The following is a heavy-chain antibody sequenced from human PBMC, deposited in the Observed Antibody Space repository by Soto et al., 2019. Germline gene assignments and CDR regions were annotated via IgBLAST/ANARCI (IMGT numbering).Heavy chain of an antibody. D-gene: IGHD3-9*01. CDR1: GGSISDYY. J-gene: IGHJ6*02. Sequence: SETLSLTCTVSGGSISDYYWNWLRQPAGKGLEWIGHIYTSGITSYNPSLKSRVTMSLDTSMNQFSLRLSSVTAADTAVYYCARGGSGDDDILTGYYNYGMDVWGQGTTVTVSS. CDR3: ARGGSGDDDILTGYYNYGMDV. V-gene: IGHV4-4*07. CDR2: IYTSGIT.